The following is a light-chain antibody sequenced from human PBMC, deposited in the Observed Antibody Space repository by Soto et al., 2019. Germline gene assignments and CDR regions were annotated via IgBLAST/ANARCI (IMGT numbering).Light chain of an antibody. J-gene: IGKJ1*01. Sequence: EIVLTQSPAILSLSPGERATRSCRASQSVSTYLAWYQQRPGQAPRLLVYDASNRATDIPARFSGSGSGTDFTLTISRLEPEDFAVYYCQQRTNWPPTWTFGPGTKVEIK. CDR3: QQRTNWPPTWT. CDR2: DAS. CDR1: QSVSTY. V-gene: IGKV3-11*01.